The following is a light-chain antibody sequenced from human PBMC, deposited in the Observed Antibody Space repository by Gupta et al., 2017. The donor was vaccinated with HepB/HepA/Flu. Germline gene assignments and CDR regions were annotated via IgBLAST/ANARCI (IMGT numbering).Light chain of an antibody. CDR3: HQYNSFSSWT. Sequence: DIQMTQSPSTLSASVGERVTITCRASQSIRSWLAWYQQKPGKAPKLLIYKASNLESGVPSRFSGGGYGKEFTLTISSRQPDDFATYYCHQYNSFSSWTFGQGTKVEIK. V-gene: IGKV1-5*03. CDR1: QSIRSW. J-gene: IGKJ1*01. CDR2: KAS.